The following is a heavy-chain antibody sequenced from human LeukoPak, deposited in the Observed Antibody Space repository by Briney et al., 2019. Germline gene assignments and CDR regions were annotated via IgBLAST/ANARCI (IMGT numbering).Heavy chain of an antibody. CDR2: IYYSGST. CDR3: ARGLSFDP. CDR1: GGSISSSSYY. Sequence: NASETLSLTCTVSGGSISSSSYYWGWIRQPPGKGLEWIGSIYYSGSTYYNPSLKSRVTISVDTSKNQFSLKLSSVTAADTAVYYCARGLSFDPWGQGTLVTVSS. J-gene: IGHJ5*02. V-gene: IGHV4-39*07. D-gene: IGHD5/OR15-5a*01.